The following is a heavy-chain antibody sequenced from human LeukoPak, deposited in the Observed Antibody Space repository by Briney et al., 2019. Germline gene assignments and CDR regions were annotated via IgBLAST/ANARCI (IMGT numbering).Heavy chain of an antibody. J-gene: IGHJ4*02. Sequence: SETLSLTCAVYGGSFSGYYWSWIRQPPGKGLEWIGEINHSGSTNYNPSLKSRVTISVDTSKNQFSLKLSSVTAADTAVYYCARSSSVEMATRSWGQGTLVTVSS. V-gene: IGHV4-34*01. D-gene: IGHD5-24*01. CDR2: INHSGST. CDR1: GGSFSGYY. CDR3: ARSSSVEMATRS.